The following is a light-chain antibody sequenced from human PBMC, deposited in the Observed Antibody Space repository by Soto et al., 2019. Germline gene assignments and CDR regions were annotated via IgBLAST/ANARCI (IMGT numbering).Light chain of an antibody. J-gene: IGKJ2*01. Sequence: EIVLTQFPGTLSLSPGERATLSCRASQSVSATYLAWYQQKPGQAPRLLIYGASTRATGIPDRFSGSGSGTDVTLTISRLEPEDFAVYYCQQYDNSLYTFGQGTKLEIK. CDR3: QQYDNSLYT. CDR2: GAS. CDR1: QSVSATY. V-gene: IGKV3-20*01.